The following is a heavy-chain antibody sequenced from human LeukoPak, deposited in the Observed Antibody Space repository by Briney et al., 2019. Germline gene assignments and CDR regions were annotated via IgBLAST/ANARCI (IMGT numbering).Heavy chain of an antibody. CDR3: ARDKIVGASKFDY. D-gene: IGHD1-26*01. J-gene: IGHJ4*02. CDR2: IKQDGGEK. V-gene: IGHV3-7*01. Sequence: PGGSLRPSCAASGFTFSAFWMTWVRQAPGKGLEWVADIKQDGGEKNYVDSVKGRFTISRDNAKNSLYLQMNSLRAEDTAIYYCARDKIVGASKFDYWGQGTLVTVSS. CDR1: GFTFSAFW.